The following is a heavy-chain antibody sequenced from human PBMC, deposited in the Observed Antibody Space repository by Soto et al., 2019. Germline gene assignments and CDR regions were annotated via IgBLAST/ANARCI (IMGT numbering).Heavy chain of an antibody. CDR2: IKAKTDGGTT. CDR3: TAGIILRDV. V-gene: IGHV3-15*07. Sequence: EVQLVESGRGLVNPGGSLRLSCAVSGFTLRHALLSYVRQPPGEGLAWVGRIKAKTDGGTTDYAATVKGSFTISRDDSKNTLYLQMNSMKPEDTAVDYCTAGIILRDVWGQGTTVTVSS. D-gene: IGHD2-8*01. CDR1: GFTLRHAL. J-gene: IGHJ6*02.